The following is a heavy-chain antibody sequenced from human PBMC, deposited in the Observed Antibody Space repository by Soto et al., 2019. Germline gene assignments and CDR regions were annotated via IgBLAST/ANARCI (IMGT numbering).Heavy chain of an antibody. J-gene: IGHJ4*02. CDR3: ARVRIVGAREIDF. V-gene: IGHV1-18*04. D-gene: IGHD1-26*01. CDR1: GYTFNRHG. Sequence: QVHLVQSGGEVKKPGASVKVSCKASGYTFNRHGITWVRQAPGQGLEWMGWISGYNGDINYEQKFQGRVTLSSDTPTSTVYLELKGLKFDDPAVYYCARVRIVGAREIDFWGQGTLVTVSS. CDR2: ISGYNGDI.